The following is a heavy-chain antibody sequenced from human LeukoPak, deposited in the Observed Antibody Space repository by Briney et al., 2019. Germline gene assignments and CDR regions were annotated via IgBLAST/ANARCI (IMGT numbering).Heavy chain of an antibody. CDR1: GFTFSDYY. D-gene: IGHD2-15*01. V-gene: IGHV3-11*04. J-gene: IGHJ4*02. CDR2: ISSSGSTI. Sequence: GGSLRLSCAASGFTFSDYYMSWIRQAPGKGLEWVSYISSSGSTIYYADSVKGRFTISRDNAKNSLYLQMNSLRAEDTAVYYCARAGWRGIVAATNGISDYWGQGTLVTVSS. CDR3: ARAGWRGIVAATNGISDY.